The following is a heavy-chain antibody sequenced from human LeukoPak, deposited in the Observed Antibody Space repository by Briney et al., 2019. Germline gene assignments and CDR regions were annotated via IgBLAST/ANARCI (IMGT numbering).Heavy chain of an antibody. CDR1: GYTFTSYG. J-gene: IGHJ5*02. Sequence: AAVKVSCKASGYTFTSYGISWVRQAPGQGREWMGWISAYNGNTNYAQKLQGRVTMTTDTSTSTAYMELRSLRSDDTAVYYCARGRCSSSCSNWFDPWGQGTLVTVSS. CDR2: ISAYNGNT. CDR3: ARGRCSSSCSNWFDP. V-gene: IGHV1-18*01. D-gene: IGHD6-13*01.